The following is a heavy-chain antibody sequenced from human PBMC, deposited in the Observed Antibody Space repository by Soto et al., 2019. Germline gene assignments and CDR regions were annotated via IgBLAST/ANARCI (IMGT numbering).Heavy chain of an antibody. CDR2: IYPGDSDT. Sequence: GESLKISCKGSGYSFPNYWIGWVRQMPGKGLEWMGIIYPGDSDTRYSPSFQGQVSISADKSINTDYLQWSSLKASDTAMYYCARERRYTHGTFDCWGQGNPVTVSA. CDR3: ARERRYTHGTFDC. D-gene: IGHD5-18*01. J-gene: IGHJ4*02. CDR1: GYSFPNYW. V-gene: IGHV5-51*01.